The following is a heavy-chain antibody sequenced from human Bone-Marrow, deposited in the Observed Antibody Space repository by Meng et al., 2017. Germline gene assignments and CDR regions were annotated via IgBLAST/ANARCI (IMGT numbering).Heavy chain of an antibody. D-gene: IGHD6-19*01. CDR2: ISYDGSNK. CDR3: ARELHWGIAVAGLFDY. Sequence: GESLKISCAASGFTFSSYAMHWVRQAPGKGLEWVAVISYDGSNKYYADSVKGRFTISRDNSKNTLYLQMSSLRAEDTAVYYCARELHWGIAVAGLFDYWGQGTLVTVSS. V-gene: IGHV3-30*11. J-gene: IGHJ4*02. CDR1: GFTFSSYA.